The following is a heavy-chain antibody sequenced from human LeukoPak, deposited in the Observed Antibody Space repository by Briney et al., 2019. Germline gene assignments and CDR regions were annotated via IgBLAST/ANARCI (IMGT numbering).Heavy chain of an antibody. CDR2: IYYSGST. D-gene: IGHD3-10*01. V-gene: IGHV4-59*12. J-gene: IGHJ6*03. Sequence: SETLSLTCTVSGGSISSYHWNWIRQPPGKGLEWIGYIYYSGSTNYNPSLMSRLTISIDTSKNQFSLKLSSVTAADTAVYYCARLPSRLLWFGDYYYYYMDVWGKGTTVTISS. CDR1: GGSISSYH. CDR3: ARLPSRLLWFGDYYYYYMDV.